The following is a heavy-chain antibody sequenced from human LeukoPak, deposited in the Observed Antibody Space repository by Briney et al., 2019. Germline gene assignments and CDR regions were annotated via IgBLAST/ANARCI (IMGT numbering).Heavy chain of an antibody. CDR3: ARDRGSYSRDY. J-gene: IGHJ4*02. D-gene: IGHD6-13*01. CDR1: GFTFSSYN. Sequence: GGSLRLSCVASGFTFSSYNMNWVRQAPGKGLEWVSSIGTISNSVYYADSLKGRFTISRDNAKKSLYLQMNSLRAEDTAVYYCARDRGSYSRDYWGQGTLVTVSS. CDR2: IGTISNSV. V-gene: IGHV3-21*01.